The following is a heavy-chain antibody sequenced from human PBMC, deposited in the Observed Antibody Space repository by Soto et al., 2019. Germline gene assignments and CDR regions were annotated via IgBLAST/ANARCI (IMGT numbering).Heavy chain of an antibody. Sequence: GSLRLSCAASGFTFSSYSMNWVRQAPGKGLEWVSSISSSSSYIYYADSVKGRFTISRDNAKNSLYLQMNSLRAEDTAVYYCARAMGRIQLWFPLGAFDIWGQGTMVTVSS. V-gene: IGHV3-21*01. D-gene: IGHD5-18*01. CDR1: GFTFSSYS. CDR2: ISSSSSYI. CDR3: ARAMGRIQLWFPLGAFDI. J-gene: IGHJ3*02.